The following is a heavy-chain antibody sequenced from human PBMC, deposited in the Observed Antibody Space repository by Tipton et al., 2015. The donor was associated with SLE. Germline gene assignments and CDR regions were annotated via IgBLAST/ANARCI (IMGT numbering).Heavy chain of an antibody. CDR2: IFHSGDV. Sequence: LRLSCSVSDDSIRDYYFSWIRQPPGKGLEWMGSIFHSGDVYYNPSVKSRVTISIETSKNQFSLKLTSMTAADTAVYYCVRDGFCRNGVCYRNWFDPWGPGSLVTVSS. CDR1: DDSIRDYY. CDR3: VRDGFCRNGVCYRNWFDP. D-gene: IGHD2-8*01. J-gene: IGHJ5*02. V-gene: IGHV4-38-2*02.